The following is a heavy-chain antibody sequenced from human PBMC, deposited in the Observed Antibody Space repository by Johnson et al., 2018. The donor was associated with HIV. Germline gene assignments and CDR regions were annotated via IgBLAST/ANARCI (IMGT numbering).Heavy chain of an antibody. CDR3: AKGRYSSSWYLAGAFDV. V-gene: IGHV3-23*04. CDR2: ISGSGGST. D-gene: IGHD6-13*01. J-gene: IGHJ3*01. CDR1: GFTFNNYA. Sequence: VQLVESGGDLVQPGGSLRLSCTASGFTFNNYAMTWVRQAPGKGLEWVSVISGSGGSTYYADSVKGRFTMSRDNSKTTLYLQLNSLRAEDTAVYYCAKGRYSSSWYLAGAFDVWGQGTMVSVSS.